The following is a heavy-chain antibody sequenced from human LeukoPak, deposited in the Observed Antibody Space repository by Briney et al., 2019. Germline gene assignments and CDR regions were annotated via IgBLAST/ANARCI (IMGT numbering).Heavy chain of an antibody. Sequence: PGGSLRLSCAASGFTFSRYWMTWVRQAPGKGLEWVADIKEDGSEEYYVDSVKGRFTISRDNAKSSLFLQMSGLRVGDAAVYYCAKDTAMANYWGQGTLVTVSS. D-gene: IGHD5-18*01. CDR1: GFTFSRYW. J-gene: IGHJ4*02. V-gene: IGHV3-7*03. CDR2: IKEDGSEE. CDR3: AKDTAMANY.